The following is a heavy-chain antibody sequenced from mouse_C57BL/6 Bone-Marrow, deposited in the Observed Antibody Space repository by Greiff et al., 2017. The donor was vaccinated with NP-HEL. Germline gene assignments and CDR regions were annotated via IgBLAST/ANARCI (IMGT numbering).Heavy chain of an antibody. D-gene: IGHD3-3*01. J-gene: IGHJ4*01. CDR1: GFTFSDYG. V-gene: IGHV5-17*01. Sequence: EVKLVESGGGLVKPGGSLKLSCAASGFTFSDYGMHWVRQAPEKGLEWVAYISSGSSTIYYADTVKGRFTISRDNAKNTLYLQRTSLRSEDTAMYYCARGWDYAMDYWGQGTSVTVSS. CDR3: ARGWDYAMDY. CDR2: ISSGSSTI.